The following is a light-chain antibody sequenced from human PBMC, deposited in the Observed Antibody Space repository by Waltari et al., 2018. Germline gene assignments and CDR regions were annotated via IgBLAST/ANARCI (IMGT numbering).Light chain of an antibody. J-gene: IGLJ1*01. V-gene: IGLV2-14*01. Sequence: QSALTQPASVSGSPGQSITISCTGSSSHVGGYNYVSWYQQHPDRAPKLLIYEVGSRPSGVSDRFSGSKSGNTASLTISGLQAEDEADYYCSSYTSSITYVFGVGTKVTVL. CDR1: SSHVGGYNY. CDR3: SSYTSSITYV. CDR2: EVG.